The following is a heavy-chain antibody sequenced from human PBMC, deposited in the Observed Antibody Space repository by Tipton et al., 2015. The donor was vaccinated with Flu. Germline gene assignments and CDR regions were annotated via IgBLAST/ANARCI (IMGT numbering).Heavy chain of an antibody. D-gene: IGHD2-21*01. CDR3: ATRPDCGGDCYSSYYYMDV. V-gene: IGHV4-39*01. J-gene: IGHJ6*03. CDR2: IYYSGST. Sequence: TLSLTCTVSGGSISSHYWGWIRQPPGKGLEWIGSIYYSGSTYYNPSLKSRVTMSVDTSKNQFSLMLSSVTAADTAVYYCATRPDCGGDCYSSYYYMDVWGKGTTVTVSS. CDR1: GGSISSHY.